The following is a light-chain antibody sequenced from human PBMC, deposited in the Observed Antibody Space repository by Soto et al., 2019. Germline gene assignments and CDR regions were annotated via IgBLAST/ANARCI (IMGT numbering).Light chain of an antibody. CDR3: QQRSNWPWT. V-gene: IGKV3-11*01. Sequence: EIVLTQSPATLSLSPGERATLSCRASQSVSNYLAWYQQKPGQAPRLLFYAASTRATGVPARFSGSGSGTDFTLTISSLEPEDFAVYYCQQRSNWPWTFGQGTKVEFK. CDR2: AAS. CDR1: QSVSNY. J-gene: IGKJ1*01.